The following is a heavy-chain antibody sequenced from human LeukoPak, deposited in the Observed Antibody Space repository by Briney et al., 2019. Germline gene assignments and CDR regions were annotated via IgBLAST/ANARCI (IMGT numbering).Heavy chain of an antibody. Sequence: SETLSLTCTVSGGSISSYYCCWIRNPPRKGLGWIGYIYTSGSSNYNPSLKSRVTISVDTSKIQFSLKLSSVTAADTAVYYCARHVGGYSYGYEGDWFDPWGQGTLVTVSS. CDR3: ARHVGGYSYGYEGDWFDP. CDR1: GGSISSYY. J-gene: IGHJ5*02. D-gene: IGHD5-18*01. CDR2: IYTSGSS. V-gene: IGHV4-4*09.